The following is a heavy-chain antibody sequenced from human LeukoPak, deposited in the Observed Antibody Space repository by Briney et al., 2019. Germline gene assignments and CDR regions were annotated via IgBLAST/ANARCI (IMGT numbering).Heavy chain of an antibody. Sequence: SETLSLTCTVSGGSISSYYWSWIRQPPGKGPEWIGYIYYSGSTNYNPSLKSRVTISVDTSKNQFSLKLSSVTAADTAVYYCARVVALPWYSSWVGDYYYYMDVWGKGTTVTVSS. CDR2: IYYSGST. D-gene: IGHD6-13*01. J-gene: IGHJ6*03. CDR3: ARVVALPWYSSWVGDYYYYMDV. V-gene: IGHV4-59*01. CDR1: GGSISSYY.